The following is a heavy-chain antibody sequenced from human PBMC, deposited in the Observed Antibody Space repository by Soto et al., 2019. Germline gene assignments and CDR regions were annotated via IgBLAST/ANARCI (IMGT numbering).Heavy chain of an antibody. CDR3: ARDLRGMVFYYGMDV. V-gene: IGHV1-69*01. D-gene: IGHD2-8*01. CDR1: GGTFSNYA. CDR2: IIPSYTE. Sequence: QVQLVQSGAEVKKPGSSVKVSCKASGGTFSNYAINWVRQAPGQGLEWMGGIIPSYTENYAQKFQGRVTITADESTSTAYMELSSLRSEDTAVYFCARDLRGMVFYYGMDVWGQGTPVTVSS. J-gene: IGHJ6*02.